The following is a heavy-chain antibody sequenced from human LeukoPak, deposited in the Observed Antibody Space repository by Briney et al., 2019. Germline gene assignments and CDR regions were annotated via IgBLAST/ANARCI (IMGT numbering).Heavy chain of an antibody. V-gene: IGHV1-18*01. D-gene: IGHD3-10*01. CDR2: ISGYNGNT. Sequence: ASVKVSCKASGYTFTSYGISWVRQGPGQGLEWMGWISGYNGNTNYAQKVQGRVTMTADTSTSTAFMELRSLRSDDTAVYYCARDFPGDYYYYYMDVWGKGTTVTVSS. CDR3: ARDFPGDYYYYYMDV. CDR1: GYTFTSYG. J-gene: IGHJ6*03.